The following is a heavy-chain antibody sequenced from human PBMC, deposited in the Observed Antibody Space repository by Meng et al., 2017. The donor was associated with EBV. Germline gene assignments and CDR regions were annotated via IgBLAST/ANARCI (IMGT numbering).Heavy chain of an antibody. J-gene: IGHJ5*02. CDR1: GYTFTSYG. V-gene: IGHV1-18*01. Sequence: QVQLVRAGAEVKKPGASVKVACKASGYTFTSYGISWVRQAPGQGLEWMGWISAYNGNTNYAQKLQGRVTMTTDTSTSTAYMELRSLRSDDTAVYYCARETSGYDFNWFDPWGQGTLVTVSS. CDR2: ISAYNGNT. CDR3: ARETSGYDFNWFDP. D-gene: IGHD5-12*01.